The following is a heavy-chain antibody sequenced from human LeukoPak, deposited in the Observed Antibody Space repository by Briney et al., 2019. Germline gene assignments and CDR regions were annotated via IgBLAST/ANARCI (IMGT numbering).Heavy chain of an antibody. V-gene: IGHV3-33*01. CDR3: ARDLDIVVVPAAILLRSYGMDV. Sequence: GGSLRLSCAASGFTFSSYGMHWVRQAPGKGLEWVAVIWYDGSNKYYADSVKGRLTISRDNSKNTLYLQMNSLRAEDTAVYYCARDLDIVVVPAAILLRSYGMDVWGQGTTVTVSS. J-gene: IGHJ6*02. D-gene: IGHD2-2*02. CDR2: IWYDGSNK. CDR1: GFTFSSYG.